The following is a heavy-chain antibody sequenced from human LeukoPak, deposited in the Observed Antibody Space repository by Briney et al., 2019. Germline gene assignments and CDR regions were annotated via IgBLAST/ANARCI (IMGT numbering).Heavy chain of an antibody. CDR2: INHSGST. V-gene: IGHV4-34*01. J-gene: IGHJ4*02. D-gene: IGHD1-14*01. CDR1: GGSFSGYY. CDR3: ARHRNPRGYFDY. Sequence: KPSETLSLTCAVYGGSFSGYYWSWIRQPPGKGLEWIGEINHSGSTNYNPSLKSRVTISVDTSKNQFSLKLSSVTAADTAVYYCARHRNPRGYFDYWGQGTLVTVSS.